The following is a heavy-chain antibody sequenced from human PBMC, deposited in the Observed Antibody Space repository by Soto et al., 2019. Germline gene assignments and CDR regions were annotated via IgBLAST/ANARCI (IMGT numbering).Heavy chain of an antibody. Sequence: LRLSCAASGFNFRAYGMHWVRQAPGKGLQWVAVMSSDASNKYYADSVKGRFTISRDNSQNTLYLQMNSLRPEDTAVYYCAKGSSSVYYYYYGMDVWGQGTTVTVSS. J-gene: IGHJ6*02. CDR3: AKGSSSVYYYYYGMDV. D-gene: IGHD6-6*01. V-gene: IGHV3-30*18. CDR1: GFNFRAYG. CDR2: MSSDASNK.